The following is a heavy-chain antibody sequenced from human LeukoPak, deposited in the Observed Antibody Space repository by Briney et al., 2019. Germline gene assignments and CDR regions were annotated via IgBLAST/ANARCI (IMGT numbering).Heavy chain of an antibody. D-gene: IGHD3-22*01. Sequence: ASVKVSCKASGYTFTSYDINWVRQATGQGLEWMGWMNPNSGNTGYAQKFQGRVTMTRNTSISTAYMELSSLRSEDTAVYYCAKDERITMIVVVINKGAFDIWGQGTMVTVSS. CDR1: GYTFTSYD. V-gene: IGHV1-8*02. CDR2: MNPNSGNT. J-gene: IGHJ3*02. CDR3: AKDERITMIVVVINKGAFDI.